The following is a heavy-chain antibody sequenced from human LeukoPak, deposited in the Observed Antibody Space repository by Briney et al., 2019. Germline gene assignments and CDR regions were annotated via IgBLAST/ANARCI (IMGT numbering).Heavy chain of an antibody. CDR3: ASSGWYRRGLGY. CDR1: GGSISSSSYY. J-gene: IGHJ4*02. D-gene: IGHD6-19*01. CDR2: IYYSGST. V-gene: IGHV4-39*07. Sequence: SETLSLTCTVSGGSISSSSYYWGCIRQPPGKGLEWIGSIYYSGSTYYNPSLKSRVTISVDTSKNQFSLKLSSVTAADTAVYYCASSGWYRRGLGYWGQGTLVTVSS.